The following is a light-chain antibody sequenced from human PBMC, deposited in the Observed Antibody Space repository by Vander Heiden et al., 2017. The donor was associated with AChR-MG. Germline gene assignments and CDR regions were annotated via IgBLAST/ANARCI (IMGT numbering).Light chain of an antibody. Sequence: QSVLTQPTSVSGAPGQRVTISCTGSSSNIGAGYDVHWYQQLPGTAPKLLIYGNSNRPSGVPDRFSGSKSGTSASLAITGLQAEDEADYYCQSYDSRLSAGVFGGGTKLTVL. J-gene: IGLJ3*02. V-gene: IGLV1-40*01. CDR3: QSYDSRLSAGV. CDR1: SSNIGAGYD. CDR2: GNS.